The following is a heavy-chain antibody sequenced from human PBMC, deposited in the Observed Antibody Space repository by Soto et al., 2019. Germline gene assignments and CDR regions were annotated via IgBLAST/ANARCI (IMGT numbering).Heavy chain of an antibody. J-gene: IGHJ5*02. D-gene: IGHD2-2*01. CDR2: IDPRDSYT. Sequence: PGESLKISCTGFGYTFTTFWISWVRQMPGRGLEWMGRIDPRDSYTNHSPSFQGHVTISVDKSISTAYLQWGSLKASDTAMYYCARLYCTSSTCDSWFDPWGQGTLVTVSS. CDR3: ARLYCTSSTCDSWFDP. V-gene: IGHV5-10-1*01. CDR1: GYTFTTFW.